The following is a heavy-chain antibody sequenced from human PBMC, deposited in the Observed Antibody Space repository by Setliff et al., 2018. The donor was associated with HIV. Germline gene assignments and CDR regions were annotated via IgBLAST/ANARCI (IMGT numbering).Heavy chain of an antibody. V-gene: IGHV3-15*01. CDR1: GFTFSNAW. D-gene: IGHD6-13*01. Sequence: SLKISCAASGFTFSNAWMSWVRQAPGKGLEWVGRIKSKTDGGTADYAAPVKGRLTISRDDSKSTVYLQMNSLKTEDTAVYYCTTWQAGNDYWGQGTLFTVS. J-gene: IGHJ4*02. CDR2: IKSKTDGGTA. CDR3: TTWQAGNDY.